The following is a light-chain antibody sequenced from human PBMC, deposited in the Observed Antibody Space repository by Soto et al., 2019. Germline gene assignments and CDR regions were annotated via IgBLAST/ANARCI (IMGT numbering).Light chain of an antibody. J-gene: IGLJ2*01. CDR1: RSDVGNYTH. CDR3: SSYTHRGTLVI. V-gene: IGLV2-14*01. Sequence: QSALTQPASVSGSPGQSITISCTGTRSDVGNYTHVSWYQHHPDKAPKLIIYEVSNRPSGVSSRFSGSKSGNTASLTISGLQAEDEADYYCSSYTHRGTLVIIGGGTKVTVL. CDR2: EVS.